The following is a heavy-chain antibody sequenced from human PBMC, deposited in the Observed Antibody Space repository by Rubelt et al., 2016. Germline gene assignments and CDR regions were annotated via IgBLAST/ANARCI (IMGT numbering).Heavy chain of an antibody. CDR1: GYSFTTYG. D-gene: IGHD2/OR15-2a*01. CDR3: ARSPDITTYFYY. CDR2: IGTYSGSV. V-gene: IGHV1-18*01. J-gene: IGHJ4*02. Sequence: QVQLVQSGAEVKKPGASVKVSCKASGYSFTTYGISWVRQAPGQGLEWMGWIGTYSGSVNYAQKFQGRVIMTTDTSTSTAFMELRSLRSDDSAVYYCARSPDITTYFYYWGQGTLVTVSS.